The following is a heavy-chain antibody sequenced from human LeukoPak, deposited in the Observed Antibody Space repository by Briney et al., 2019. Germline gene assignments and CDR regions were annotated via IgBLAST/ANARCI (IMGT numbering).Heavy chain of an antibody. J-gene: IGHJ4*02. D-gene: IGHD6-6*01. Sequence: SVKVSCKASGGTFSSYAISWVRQAPGQGLEWMGRIIPIFGIANYAQKFQGRVTITADKFTSTAYMELSSLRSEDTAVYYRASIAARTARGLTAVDYSGEGTLVTVSS. CDR2: IIPIFGIA. CDR3: ASIAARTARGLTAVDY. CDR1: GGTFSSYA. V-gene: IGHV1-69*04.